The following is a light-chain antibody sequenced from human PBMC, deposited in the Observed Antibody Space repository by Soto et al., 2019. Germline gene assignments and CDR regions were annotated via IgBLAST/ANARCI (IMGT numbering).Light chain of an antibody. CDR1: QSVLYSSNNKNY. Sequence: DIVMTQSPDSLAVSLGERATINCKSSQSVLYSSNNKNYLAWYQQKPGQPPKLLIYWASTRESGGPDRFSGSGSGTDFTLTISSLQAEDAAFYYCQQYYSTPRTFCQGTKVEIK. V-gene: IGKV4-1*01. J-gene: IGKJ1*01. CDR2: WAS. CDR3: QQYYSTPRT.